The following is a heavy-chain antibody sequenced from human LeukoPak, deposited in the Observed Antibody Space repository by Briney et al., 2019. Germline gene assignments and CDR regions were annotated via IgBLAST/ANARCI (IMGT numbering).Heavy chain of an antibody. CDR3: ARGIGTSYESSRDAFDI. J-gene: IGHJ3*02. CDR2: IYSPGTN. CDR1: AGSINSDDYY. Sequence: SETLSLTCTVSAGSINSDDYYWSWIRQPAGKGLEWIGRIYSPGTNYNYNPSLKSRVTISIDTSTNQFSLKLTSVTAGDTAVYYCARGIGTSYESSRDAFDIWGQGTMVTVSS. V-gene: IGHV4-61*02. D-gene: IGHD3-22*01.